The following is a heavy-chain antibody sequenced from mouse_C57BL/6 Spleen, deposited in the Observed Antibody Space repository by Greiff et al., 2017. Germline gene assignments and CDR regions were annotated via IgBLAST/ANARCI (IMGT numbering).Heavy chain of an antibody. J-gene: IGHJ4*01. D-gene: IGHD2-4*01. CDR2: IWTGGGT. Sequence: VQRVESGPGLVAPSQSLSITCTVSGFSLTSYAISWVRQPPGKGLEWLGVIWTGGGTNYNSALKSRLSISKDNSKSQVFLKMNSLQTGDTARYYCARPVDYDYGSYYAMDYWGQGTSVTVSS. CDR1: GFSLTSYA. V-gene: IGHV2-9-1*01. CDR3: ARPVDYDYGSYYAMDY.